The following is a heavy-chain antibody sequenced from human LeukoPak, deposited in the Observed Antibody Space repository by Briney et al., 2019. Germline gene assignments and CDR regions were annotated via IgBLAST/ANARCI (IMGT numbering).Heavy chain of an antibody. Sequence: PSGGSLRLSCAASGFTFSNYSMNWVRQAPGKGLEWVSYISRSSTTIYYADSVKGRFTISRDNAKNSLYLQMNSLRAEDTAVYYCATSGYSSSWYFGWGQGTLVTVSS. J-gene: IGHJ4*02. CDR3: ATSGYSSSWYFG. CDR2: ISRSSTTI. V-gene: IGHV3-48*01. CDR1: GFTFSNYS. D-gene: IGHD6-13*01.